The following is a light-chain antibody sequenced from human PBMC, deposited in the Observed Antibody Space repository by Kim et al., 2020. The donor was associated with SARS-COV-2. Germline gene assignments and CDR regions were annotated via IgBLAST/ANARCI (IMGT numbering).Light chain of an antibody. CDR1: QNFGSGY. V-gene: IGKV3-20*01. CDR2: GTS. J-gene: IGKJ3*01. Sequence: EIVLTQSPGTLSLSPGERATLSCRASQNFGSGYLAWYQQKPGQAPRILIYGTSTRATGIPDRFSGSGSGTDFTLTISRLEPEDFAIYYCHHYGDSPFTFGPVTKVDIK. CDR3: HHYGDSPFT.